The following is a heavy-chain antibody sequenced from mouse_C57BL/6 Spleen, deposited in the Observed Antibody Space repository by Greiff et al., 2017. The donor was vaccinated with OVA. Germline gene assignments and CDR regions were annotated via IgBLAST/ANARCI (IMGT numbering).Heavy chain of an antibody. CDR2: INYDGSST. J-gene: IGHJ1*03. CDR1: GFTFSDYY. D-gene: IGHD1-1*01. V-gene: IGHV5-16*01. CDR3: ARVFTYWYFDV. Sequence: EVMLVESEGGLVQPGSSMKLSCTASGFTFSDYYMAWVRQVPEKGLEWVANINYDGSSTYYLDSLKSRFIISRDNAKNILYLQMSSLKSEDTATYYCARVFTYWYFDVWGTGTTVTVSS.